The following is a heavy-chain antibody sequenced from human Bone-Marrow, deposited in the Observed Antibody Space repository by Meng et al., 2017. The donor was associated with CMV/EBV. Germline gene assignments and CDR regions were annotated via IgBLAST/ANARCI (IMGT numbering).Heavy chain of an antibody. CDR2: VSDSEDII. D-gene: IGHD6-13*01. CDR1: GFTFSDYY. Sequence: GESLKISCTASGFTFSDYYMSWIRQAPGKELEWVSYVSDSEDIIFYADSVEGRFSISRDSAKNTLYLQMHSLRAEDTAVYYCARPTHSSSWYRDYWGQGTLVTVSS. J-gene: IGHJ4*02. V-gene: IGHV3-11*04. CDR3: ARPTHSSSWYRDY.